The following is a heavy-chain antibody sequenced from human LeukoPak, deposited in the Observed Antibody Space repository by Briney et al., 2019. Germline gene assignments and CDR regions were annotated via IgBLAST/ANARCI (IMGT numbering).Heavy chain of an antibody. V-gene: IGHV3-30*18. CDR1: GFTFSSYG. D-gene: IGHD3-10*01. Sequence: GGSLRLSCAASGFTFSSYGMHWVRQAPGKGLEWVAVISYDGSNKYYADSVKGRFTISRDNSKNTLYLQMNSLRAEDTAVYYCAKDRSITMVRGVIIAYTFDYWGQGTLVTVSS. CDR3: AKDRSITMVRGVIIAYTFDY. CDR2: ISYDGSNK. J-gene: IGHJ4*02.